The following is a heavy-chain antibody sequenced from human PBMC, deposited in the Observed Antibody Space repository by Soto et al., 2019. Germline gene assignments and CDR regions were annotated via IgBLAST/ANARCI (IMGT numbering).Heavy chain of an antibody. D-gene: IGHD1-1*01. CDR2: IYYSGST. V-gene: IGHV4-61*01. J-gene: IGHJ4*02. CDR1: GGSVSGLSHY. Sequence: SETLSLTCTVSGGSVSGLSHYWTWIRQPPGKGLEWIGYIYYSGSTNYNPSFKSRVTISIDTSKNQVSLKLSSVTAADAGVYYWARAKQAPGKNQIVSWGQGTLVTVSS. CDR3: ARAKQAPGKNQIVS.